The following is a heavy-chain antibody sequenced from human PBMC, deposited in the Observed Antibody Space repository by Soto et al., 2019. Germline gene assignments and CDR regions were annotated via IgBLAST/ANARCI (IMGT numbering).Heavy chain of an antibody. D-gene: IGHD5-18*01. CDR1: GGSISSGGYS. J-gene: IGHJ4*02. V-gene: IGHV4-30-2*01. CDR3: ARARTDDEYSYSFDY. CDR2: IYHSGST. Sequence: QLQLQESGSGLVKPSQTLSLTCAVSGGSISSGGYSWSWIRQPPGKGLEWIGYIYHSGSTYYNPSRKSRATISVDRSKHPFSLKLSAVTAADTAVYYCARARTDDEYSYSFDYWGQGTLVTVSS.